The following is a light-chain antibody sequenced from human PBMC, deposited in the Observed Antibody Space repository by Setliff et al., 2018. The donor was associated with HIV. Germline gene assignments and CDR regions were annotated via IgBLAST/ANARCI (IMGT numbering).Light chain of an antibody. V-gene: IGLV2-23*02. CDR3: CSYAGSSTCV. Sequence: QSALTQPASVSGSPGQWITISCTGTSSDVGSYNLVSWYQQRPGKAPKLIMYEVTKWPSGISDRFSGSKSGNTASLTISGLQADDEADYYCCSYAGSSTCVFGTGTRSPS. CDR1: SSDVGSYNL. CDR2: EVT. J-gene: IGLJ1*01.